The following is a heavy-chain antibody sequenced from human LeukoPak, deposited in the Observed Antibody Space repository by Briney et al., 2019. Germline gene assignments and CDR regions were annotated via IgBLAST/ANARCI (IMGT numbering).Heavy chain of an antibody. CDR1: GDSISSSNYY. CDR3: ARHLGVSGWSPFDY. J-gene: IGHJ4*02. CDR2: VSYTGST. V-gene: IGHV4-39*01. Sequence: SETLSLTCTVSGDSISSSNYYWGWVREPPGKGLEWIGSVSYTGSTYYNSSLKSRVTISVDTSKNHFSLKLSSVTAADTAVYFCARHLGVSGWSPFDYWGQGTLATVSS. D-gene: IGHD6-19*01.